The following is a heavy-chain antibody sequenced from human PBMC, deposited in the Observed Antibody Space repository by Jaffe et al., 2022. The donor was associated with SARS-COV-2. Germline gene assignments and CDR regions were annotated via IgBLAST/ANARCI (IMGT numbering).Heavy chain of an antibody. V-gene: IGHV3-23*01. CDR2: ISTNGGST. CDR3: ANRGKYYFDY. D-gene: IGHD3-10*01. CDR1: GFTVSSCA. J-gene: IGHJ4*02. Sequence: EVQLLESGGGLIQPGGSLRLSCAASGFTVSSCAMSWVRQAPGKGLEWVSTISTNGGSTYYADSVKGRFTISKDNSKNTLFLQMNSLRAEDTAVYFCANRGKYYFDYWGQGTLVTVSS.